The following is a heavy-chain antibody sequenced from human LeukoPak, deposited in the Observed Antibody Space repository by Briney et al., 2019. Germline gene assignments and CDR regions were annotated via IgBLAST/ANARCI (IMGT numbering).Heavy chain of an antibody. CDR1: GYTFTSYY. CDR2: INPSGGST. D-gene: IGHD6-25*01. J-gene: IGHJ5*02. V-gene: IGHV1-46*01. Sequence: ASVKVSCKASGYTFTSYYMYWVRQAPGQGLEWMGIINPSGGSTSYAQKFQGRVTITADKSTSTAYMELSSLRSEDTAVYYCARESRAAADPGFNWFDPWGQGTLVTVSS. CDR3: ARESRAAADPGFNWFDP.